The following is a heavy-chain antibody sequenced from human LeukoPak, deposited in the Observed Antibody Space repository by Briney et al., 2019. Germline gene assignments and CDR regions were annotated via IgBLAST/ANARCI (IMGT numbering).Heavy chain of an antibody. Sequence: PSETLSLTCTVSGDSISSTNYYWGWIRQPPVKGLEWIGSIYYSGSTYYNPSLESRVTISVDTSKNQFSLKLSSVTAADTAVYHCATSGWYLLPGVYWGQGTLVTVSS. CDR3: ATSGWYLLPGVY. V-gene: IGHV4-39*01. D-gene: IGHD6-19*01. CDR2: IYYSGST. CDR1: GDSISSTNYY. J-gene: IGHJ4*02.